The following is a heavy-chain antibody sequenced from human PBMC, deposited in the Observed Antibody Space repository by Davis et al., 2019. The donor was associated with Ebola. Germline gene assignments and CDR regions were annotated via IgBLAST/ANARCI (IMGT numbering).Heavy chain of an antibody. J-gene: IGHJ2*01. CDR3: ARVGSSGWIYWFFDL. D-gene: IGHD3-22*01. V-gene: IGHV4-61*01. Sequence: MPSETLSLTCTVSGGSISSGNYYWSWIRQPPGKGLEWIGYIYYSGSTNYNPSLKSRVTISVDTSKNQFSLKLSSVTAADTAVYYCARVGSSGWIYWFFDLWGRGTLVTVSS. CDR1: GGSISSGNYY. CDR2: IYYSGST.